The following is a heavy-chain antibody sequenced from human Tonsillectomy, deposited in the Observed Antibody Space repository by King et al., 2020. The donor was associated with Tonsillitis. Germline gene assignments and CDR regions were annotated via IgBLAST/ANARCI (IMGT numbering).Heavy chain of an antibody. V-gene: IGHV3-23*04. D-gene: IGHD6-6*01. CDR1: GFTLRRYA. Sequence: VQLVESGGGLVQPGGSLSLSCAASGFTLRRYAMSWVRQAPGKGLICVSAISGDGGTTYYADSVKGRFTISRDNSKNTLFLQMNSLRPEDTAIYYCAKGEGSSSFPDYWGQGTLVSVSS. J-gene: IGHJ4*02. CDR3: AKGEGSSSFPDY. CDR2: ISGDGGTT.